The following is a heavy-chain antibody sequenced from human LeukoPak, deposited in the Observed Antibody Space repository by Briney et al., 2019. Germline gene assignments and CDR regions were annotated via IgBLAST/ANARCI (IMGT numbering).Heavy chain of an antibody. V-gene: IGHV4-30-2*01. CDR3: ARGYSSSWYESNWFDP. CDR1: GGSISSGGYS. D-gene: IGHD6-13*01. J-gene: IGHJ5*02. CDR2: ICHSGST. Sequence: SETLSLTCAVSGGSISSGGYSWSWIRQPPGKGLEWIGYICHSGSTYYNPSLKSRVTISVDRSKNQFSLKLSSVTAADTAVYYCARGYSSSWYESNWFDPWGQGTLVTVSS.